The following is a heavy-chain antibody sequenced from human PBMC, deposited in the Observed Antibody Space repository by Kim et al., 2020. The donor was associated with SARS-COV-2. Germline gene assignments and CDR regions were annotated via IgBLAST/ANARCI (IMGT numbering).Heavy chain of an antibody. J-gene: IGHJ3*02. CDR2: IYYSGST. D-gene: IGHD3-22*01. V-gene: IGHV4-39*01. Sequence: SETLSLTCTVSGGSISSSSYYWGWIRQPPGKGLEWIGSIYYSGSTYYNPSLKSRVTISVDTSKNQFSLKLSSVTAADTAVYYCARHGRDSSGYGGGTDAFDIWGQGTMVTVSS. CDR3: ARHGRDSSGYGGGTDAFDI. CDR1: GGSISSSSYY.